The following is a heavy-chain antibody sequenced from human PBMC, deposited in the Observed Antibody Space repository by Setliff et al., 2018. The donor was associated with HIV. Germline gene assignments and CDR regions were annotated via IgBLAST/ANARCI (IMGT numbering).Heavy chain of an antibody. CDR2: IHYNGRA. CDR1: GDSITSNDYY. CDR3: ARYTSKVDWFDP. J-gene: IGHJ5*02. V-gene: IGHV4-39*01. Sequence: PSEPLSLTCTVSGDSITSNDYYWGWIRQPPGKGLEWIGIIHYNGRAYYDPSLKSRVTISVDSSLTQFSLKLRSVTASDSALYYCARYTSKVDWFDPWGQGALGTSPQ. D-gene: IGHD2-2*02.